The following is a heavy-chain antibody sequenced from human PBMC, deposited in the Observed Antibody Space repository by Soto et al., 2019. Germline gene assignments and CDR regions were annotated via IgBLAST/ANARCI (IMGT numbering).Heavy chain of an antibody. Sequence: GGSLRLSCTASGFTFGDYAMSWFRQAPGKGLEWVGFIRSKAYGGTTEYAASVKGRFTISRDDSKSIAYLQMNSLKTEDTAVYYCTRAAVTTYQPPRHWGQGTLVTVSS. D-gene: IGHD4-17*01. J-gene: IGHJ4*02. CDR1: GFTFGDYA. V-gene: IGHV3-49*03. CDR2: IRSKAYGGTT. CDR3: TRAAVTTYQPPRH.